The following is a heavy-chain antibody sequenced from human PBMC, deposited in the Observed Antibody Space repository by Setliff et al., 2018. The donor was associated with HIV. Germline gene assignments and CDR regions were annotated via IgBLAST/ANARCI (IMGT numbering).Heavy chain of an antibody. V-gene: IGHV4-38-2*01. CDR2: IYHSGGT. CDR1: GYSISSGYY. D-gene: IGHD3-3*01. Sequence: SETLSLTCAVSGYSISSGYYWGWIRQPPGRGLEWIGNIYHSGGTHYNPSFRSRVTISVDTSKNHFSLKLSSVTAADTAVFYCARVPFTTGFDYWGQGILVTVSS. CDR3: ARVPFTTGFDY. J-gene: IGHJ4*02.